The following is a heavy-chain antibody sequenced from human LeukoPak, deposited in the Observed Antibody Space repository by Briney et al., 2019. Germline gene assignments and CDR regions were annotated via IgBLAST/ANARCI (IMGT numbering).Heavy chain of an antibody. CDR1: GGSISSSSYY. CDR3: ARGGSRWWFDP. V-gene: IGHV4-39*07. Sequence: PSETLSLTCTVSGGSISSSSYYWGWIRQPPGKGLEWIGSIYYSGSTYYNPSLKSRVTISVDTSKNQFSLKLSSVTAADTAVYYCARGGSRWWFDPWGQGTLVTVSS. CDR2: IYYSGST. D-gene: IGHD4-23*01. J-gene: IGHJ5*02.